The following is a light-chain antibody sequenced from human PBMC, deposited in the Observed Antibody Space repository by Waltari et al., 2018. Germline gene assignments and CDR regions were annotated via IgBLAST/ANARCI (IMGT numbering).Light chain of an antibody. Sequence: DIQMTQSPSTLSASVGDRVTITCRAIQSVSHWLAWYQQKPGKAPKLLIYKASNLETGVPSRFSGSGSGTEFTLTISSLQPDDFATYYCQQYNSYSTFGQGTKVEIK. CDR2: KAS. CDR1: QSVSHW. V-gene: IGKV1-5*03. CDR3: QQYNSYST. J-gene: IGKJ1*01.